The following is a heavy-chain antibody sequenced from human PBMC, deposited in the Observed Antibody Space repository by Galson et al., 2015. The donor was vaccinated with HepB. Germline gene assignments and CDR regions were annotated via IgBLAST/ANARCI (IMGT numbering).Heavy chain of an antibody. CDR1: GYTFTSYY. J-gene: IGHJ3*02. V-gene: IGHV1-46*03. CDR3: ARPAPLSPGTGNDVRDAFDI. D-gene: IGHD1-1*01. CDR2: INPSGGST. Sequence: SVKVSCKASGYTFTSYYMHWVRQAPGQGLEWMGIINPSGGSTSYAQKFQGRVTMTRDTSTSTVYMELGSLRSEDTAVYYCARPAPLSPGTGNDVRDAFDIWGQGTMVTVSS.